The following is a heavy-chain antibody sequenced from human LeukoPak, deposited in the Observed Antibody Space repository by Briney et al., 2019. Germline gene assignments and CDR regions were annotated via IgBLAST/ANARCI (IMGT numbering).Heavy chain of an antibody. V-gene: IGHV4-59*01. CDR3: ARDPLYYDILTETYYYYGMDV. CDR1: GGSISSYY. Sequence: SETLSLTCTVSGGSISSYYWSWIRQPPGKGLEWIGCIYYSGSTNYNPSLKSRVTISVDTSKNQFSLKLSSVTAADTAVYYCARDPLYYDILTETYYYYGMDVWGQGTTVTVSS. CDR2: IYYSGST. D-gene: IGHD3-9*01. J-gene: IGHJ6*02.